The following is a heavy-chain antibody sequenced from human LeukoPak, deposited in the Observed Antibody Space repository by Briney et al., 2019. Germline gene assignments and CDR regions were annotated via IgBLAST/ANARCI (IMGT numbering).Heavy chain of an antibody. J-gene: IGHJ6*03. V-gene: IGHV1-18*04. CDR1: GYTFTGYY. CDR3: SCMGRNPAANIVYCMDV. Sequence: ASVKVSFKASGYTFTGYYMNWVRQAPGQALEWMGWISAYNGNTNYAQKHQARVTMTTDTSNTTAYLELRNLRSDAPAVYYCSCMGRNPAANIVYCMDVWGRGTTVTLS. D-gene: IGHD2-2*01. CDR2: ISAYNGNT.